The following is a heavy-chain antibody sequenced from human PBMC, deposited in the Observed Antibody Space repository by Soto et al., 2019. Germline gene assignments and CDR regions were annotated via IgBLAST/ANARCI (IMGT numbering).Heavy chain of an antibody. Sequence: PSETLSLTCTVSGGSISSGGYYWSWIRQHPGKGLEWIGYIYYSGSTYYNPSLKSRVTISVDTSKNQFSLKLSSVTAADTAVYYCARAPLTIFGVVTAYYFDYWGQGTLVTVSS. CDR1: GGSISSGGYY. V-gene: IGHV4-31*03. D-gene: IGHD3-3*01. CDR3: ARAPLTIFGVVTAYYFDY. J-gene: IGHJ4*02. CDR2: IYYSGST.